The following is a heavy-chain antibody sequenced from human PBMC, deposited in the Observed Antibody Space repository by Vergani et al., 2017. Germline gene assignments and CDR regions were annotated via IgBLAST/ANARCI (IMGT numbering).Heavy chain of an antibody. CDR2: INHSGST. CDR3: ARGRVAAAAQPYDY. J-gene: IGHJ4*02. D-gene: IGHD6-13*01. CDR1: GGSFSGYY. V-gene: IGHV4-34*01. Sequence: QVQLQQWGAGLLKPSETLSLTCAVYGGSFSGYYWSWIRQPPGKGREWIGEINHSGSTNYNPSLKSRVTISVDTSKNQFSLKLSSVTAADTAVYYCARGRVAAAAQPYDYWGQGTLVTVSS.